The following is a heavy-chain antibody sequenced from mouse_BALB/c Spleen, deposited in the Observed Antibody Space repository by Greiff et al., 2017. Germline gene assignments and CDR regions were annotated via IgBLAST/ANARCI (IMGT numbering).Heavy chain of an antibody. J-gene: IGHJ4*01. CDR2: IWAGGST. CDR1: GFSLTSYG. Sequence: QVQLQQSGPGLVAPSQSLSITCTVSGFSLTSYGVHWVRQPPGKGLEWLGVIWAGGSTNYNSALMSRLSISKDNSKSQVFLKMNSLQTDDTAMYYCARDLDGNYDAMDYWGQGTSVTVSS. D-gene: IGHD2-1*01. V-gene: IGHV2-9*02. CDR3: ARDLDGNYDAMDY.